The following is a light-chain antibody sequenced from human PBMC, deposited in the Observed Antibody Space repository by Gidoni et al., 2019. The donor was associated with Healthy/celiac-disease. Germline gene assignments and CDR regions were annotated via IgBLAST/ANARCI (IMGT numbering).Light chain of an antibody. CDR2: EGS. Sequence: QSALTQPASVSGSPGPSITISCTGTSSDVWSYNLVSWYQQHPGKAPKLMIYEGSKRPSGVSNRFSGSKSGNTASLTISGLQAEDDADYYCCSYAGSVVFGGGTKLTVL. V-gene: IGLV2-23*01. CDR1: SSDVWSYNL. CDR3: CSYAGSVV. J-gene: IGLJ2*01.